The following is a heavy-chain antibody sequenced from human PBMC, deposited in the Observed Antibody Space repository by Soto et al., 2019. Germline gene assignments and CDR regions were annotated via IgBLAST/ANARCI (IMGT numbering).Heavy chain of an antibody. CDR3: ARGILVAGTANYQ. CDR2: INGEGRYT. CDR1: GFTFSNYW. D-gene: IGHD3-10*01. V-gene: IGHV3-74*03. J-gene: IGHJ4*02. Sequence: EVQLVESGGGLVQPGGSLILSCAASGFTFSNYWMVWVRQAPRKGLVWVSRINGEGRYTTYADSGKGRFTISRDNAKNRLYLQMNSLRVEDTGVYYCARGILVAGTANYQWGQGSLVSVCS.